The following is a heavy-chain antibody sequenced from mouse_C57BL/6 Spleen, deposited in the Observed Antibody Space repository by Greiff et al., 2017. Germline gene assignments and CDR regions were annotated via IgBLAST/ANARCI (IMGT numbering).Heavy chain of an antibody. D-gene: IGHD1-1*01. J-gene: IGHJ3*01. CDR2: IYPGNSDT. Sequence: VQLQQSGTVLARPGASVKMSCKTSGYTFTSYWMHWVKQRPGQGLAWIGAIYPGNSDTSYNQKFKGKAKLTAVTSASTAYMELRSLTNEDAAVYYCTNYGSSCGGFAYWGQGTLVTGSA. CDR3: TNYGSSCGGFAY. V-gene: IGHV1-5*01. CDR1: GYTFTSYW.